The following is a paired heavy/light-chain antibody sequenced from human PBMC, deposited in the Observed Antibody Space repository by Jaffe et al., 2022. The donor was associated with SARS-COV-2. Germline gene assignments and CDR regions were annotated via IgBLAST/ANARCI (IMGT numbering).Light chain of an antibody. CDR3: QSVDSSGTYWV. J-gene: IGLJ3*02. V-gene: IGLV3-25*03. CDR1: ALPHQY. CDR2: KDS. Sequence: SYELTQPPSVSVSPGQTASITCSGNALPHQYAYWFQQKPGQAPVLVIYKDSERPSAISERFSGFISGTTVTLSISGVQAEDEADYYCQSVDSSGTYWVFGGGTKLTVL.
Heavy chain of an antibody. V-gene: IGHV4-39*01. Sequence: QLQLQESGPGLVKPSETLSLTCTVAGGSISSSGYYWGWIRQPPGKGLEWIGSVYHNGSTYYKSSLKSRVTISVDTSKNQFSLKVKSVTATDTAVYYCARLKPRPYSSGWYDSGKYFQHWGRGTLVIVSS. D-gene: IGHD6-13*01. CDR2: VYHNGST. J-gene: IGHJ1*01. CDR1: GGSISSSGYY. CDR3: ARLKPRPYSSGWYDSGKYFQH.